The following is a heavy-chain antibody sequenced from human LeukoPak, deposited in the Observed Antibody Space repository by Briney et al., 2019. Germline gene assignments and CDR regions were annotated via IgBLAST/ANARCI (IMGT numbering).Heavy chain of an antibody. CDR3: ARGLTTGEY. Sequence: GGSLRLSCAVSGFSFSSYGMHWVRQAPGKGLEWVAVIWYDGSNENYADSVKGRFTISRDNSRNTLYLQMGSLRAEDMAVYYCARGLTTGEYWGQGTLVTASS. CDR2: IWYDGSNE. J-gene: IGHJ4*02. CDR1: GFSFSSYG. D-gene: IGHD4-17*01. V-gene: IGHV3-33*01.